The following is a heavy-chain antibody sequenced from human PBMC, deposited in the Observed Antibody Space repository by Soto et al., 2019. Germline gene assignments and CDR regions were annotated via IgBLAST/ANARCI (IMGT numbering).Heavy chain of an antibody. CDR1: GFTSGNYG. V-gene: IGHV3-23*01. Sequence: GVLILSCAASGFTSGNYGINWVRQAPGKGLEWVSVISGGGTTTFYADSAKGRFTISRDNSKNTLYLQMNSLRAEDTAVYYCAKGVPGIAVAGTGYFQHWGKGTLVTVSS. D-gene: IGHD6-19*01. J-gene: IGHJ1*01. CDR3: AKGVPGIAVAGTGYFQH. CDR2: ISGGGTTT.